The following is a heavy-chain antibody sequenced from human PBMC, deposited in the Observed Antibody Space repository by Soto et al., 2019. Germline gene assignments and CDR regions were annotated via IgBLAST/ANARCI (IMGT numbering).Heavy chain of an antibody. J-gene: IGHJ4*02. CDR1: GFTFSSYS. V-gene: IGHV3-21*01. Sequence: GGSLRLSCAASGFTFSSYSMNWVRQAPGKGLEWVSSISSSSSYIYYADSVKGRFTISRDNAKNSLYLQMNSLRAEDTAVYYCARVHSRAAAGTAPLYWGQGTLVTVPS. D-gene: IGHD6-13*01. CDR3: ARVHSRAAAGTAPLY. CDR2: ISSSSSYI.